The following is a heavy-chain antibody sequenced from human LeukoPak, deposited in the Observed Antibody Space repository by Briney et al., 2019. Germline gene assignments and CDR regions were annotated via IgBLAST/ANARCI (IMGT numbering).Heavy chain of an antibody. J-gene: IGHJ4*02. CDR2: ISAYNGDT. CDR1: GYTFTTYG. Sequence: GASVKVPCKASGYTFTTYGISWVRQAPGQGLEWMGWISAYNGDTNYAQRLQGRVTMTTDTSTSTAYMGLRSLRSDDTAVYYCARILYYDSSGPPDYWGQGTLVTVSS. V-gene: IGHV1-18*01. CDR3: ARILYYDSSGPPDY. D-gene: IGHD3-22*01.